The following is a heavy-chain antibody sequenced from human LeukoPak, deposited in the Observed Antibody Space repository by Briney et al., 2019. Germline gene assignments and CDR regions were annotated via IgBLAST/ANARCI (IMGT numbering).Heavy chain of an antibody. CDR1: GFTFSSYE. CDR2: ISSSGSTI. Sequence: PGGSLRLSCAASGFTFSSYEMNWVRQAPGKGLEWVSYISSSGSTIYYADSVKGRFTISRDNSKNTLYLQMNSLRAEDTAVYYCARGVEEYCSGGSCFWTLNYYYYMDVWGKGTTVTVSS. D-gene: IGHD2-15*01. V-gene: IGHV3-48*03. CDR3: ARGVEEYCSGGSCFWTLNYYYYMDV. J-gene: IGHJ6*03.